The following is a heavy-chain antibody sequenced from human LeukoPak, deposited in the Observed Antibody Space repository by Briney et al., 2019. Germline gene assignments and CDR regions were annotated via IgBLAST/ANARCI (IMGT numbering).Heavy chain of an antibody. Sequence: GGSLRLSCVASGFTFSSYGMHWVRQAPGKGLGWVAVIWYDGSNKYYADSVKGRFTISRDNSKNTLYLQMNSLRAEDTAVYYCAREECSSTSCYAGFYGMDVWGQGTTVTVSS. CDR1: GFTFSSYG. CDR3: AREECSSTSCYAGFYGMDV. V-gene: IGHV3-33*08. J-gene: IGHJ6*02. D-gene: IGHD2-2*01. CDR2: IWYDGSNK.